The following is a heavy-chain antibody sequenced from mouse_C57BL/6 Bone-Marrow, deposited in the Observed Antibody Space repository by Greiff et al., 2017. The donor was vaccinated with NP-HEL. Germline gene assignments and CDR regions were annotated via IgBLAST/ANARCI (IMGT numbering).Heavy chain of an antibody. CDR1: GYTFTSYG. Sequence: VQLVESGAELARPGASVKLSCKASGYTFTSYGISWVKQRTGQGLEWIGEIYPRSGNTYYNEKFKGKATLTADKSSSTAYMELRSLTSEDSAVYFCAREGAYYSNYVDWFAYWGQGTLVTVSA. CDR2: IYPRSGNT. CDR3: AREGAYYSNYVDWFAY. D-gene: IGHD2-5*01. V-gene: IGHV1-81*01. J-gene: IGHJ3*01.